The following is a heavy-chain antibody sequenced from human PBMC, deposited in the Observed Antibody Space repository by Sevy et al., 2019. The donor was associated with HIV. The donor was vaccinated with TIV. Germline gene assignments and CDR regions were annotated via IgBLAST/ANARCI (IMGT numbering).Heavy chain of an antibody. V-gene: IGHV4-38-2*01. CDR1: AYSVSSAYS. J-gene: IGHJ3*02. D-gene: IGHD3-10*01. CDR3: ARVGRRLIISGDAFDI. CDR2: IYRSGST. Sequence: SETLSLTCAVSAYSVSSAYSWGWIRPPPGKVLEWIGNIYRSGSTYYNPSLKSRFTISVDTSNNTFSLRLTSVTAADTAVYYCARVGRRLIISGDAFDIWGQGTMVTVSS.